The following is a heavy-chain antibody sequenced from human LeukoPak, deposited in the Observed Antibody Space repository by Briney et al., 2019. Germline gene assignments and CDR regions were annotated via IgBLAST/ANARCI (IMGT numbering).Heavy chain of an antibody. CDR2: IYYSGST. D-gene: IGHD3-9*01. J-gene: IGHJ4*02. V-gene: IGHV4-31*03. CDR3: GREGIPYSPSPYYFDY. Sequence: PSETLSLTCTVSGGSISSGGYYWSWIRQHPGKGLEWIGYIYYSGSTYYNPSLKSRVTISVDTSKSQFSLRLSSVTAADTAVYYCGREGIPYSPSPYYFDYWGQGNLVTVSS. CDR1: GGSISSGGYY.